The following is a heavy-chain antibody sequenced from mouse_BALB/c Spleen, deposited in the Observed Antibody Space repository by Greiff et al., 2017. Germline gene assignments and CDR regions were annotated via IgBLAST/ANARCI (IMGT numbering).Heavy chain of an antibody. V-gene: IGHV5-12-2*01. J-gene: IGHJ4*01. CDR3: ARQPSYGNYVYYAMDY. D-gene: IGHD2-10*01. CDR1: GFTFSSYT. CDR2: ISNGGGST. Sequence: EVQVVESGGGLVQPGGSLKLSCAASGFTFSSYTMSWVRQTPEKRLEWVAYISNGGGSTYYPDTVKGRFTISRDNAKNTLYLQMSSLKSEDTAMYYCARQPSYGNYVYYAMDYWGQGTSVTVSS.